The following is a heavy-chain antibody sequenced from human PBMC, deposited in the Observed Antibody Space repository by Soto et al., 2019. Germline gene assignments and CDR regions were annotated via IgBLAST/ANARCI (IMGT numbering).Heavy chain of an antibody. CDR3: ARVGDSSSWDHFGP. J-gene: IGHJ5*02. Sequence: GGSLRLSCAASGFTFDDYGMSWVRQAPGKGLEWVSGINWNGGSTGYADSVKGRFTISRDNAKNSLYLQMNSLRAEDTALYYFARVGDSSSWDHFGPWGQGILVTV. CDR2: INWNGGST. V-gene: IGHV3-20*04. D-gene: IGHD6-13*01. CDR1: GFTFDDYG.